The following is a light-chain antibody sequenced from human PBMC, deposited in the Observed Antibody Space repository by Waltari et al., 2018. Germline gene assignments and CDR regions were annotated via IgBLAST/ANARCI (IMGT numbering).Light chain of an antibody. CDR1: SSDVGGYNY. CDR3: CSYAGSYTVV. J-gene: IGLJ2*01. CDR2: EVS. Sequence: QSALTQPRSVSGSPGQSVTIPCTGTSSDVGGYNYVPWYQQHPGKAPKLMIYEVSKRPSGVPDRFSGSKSGNTASLTISGLQAEDEADYYCCSYAGSYTVVFGGGTKLTVL. V-gene: IGLV2-11*01.